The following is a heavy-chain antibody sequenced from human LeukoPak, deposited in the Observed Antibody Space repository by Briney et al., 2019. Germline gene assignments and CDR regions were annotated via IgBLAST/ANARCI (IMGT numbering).Heavy chain of an antibody. D-gene: IGHD6-13*01. CDR2: IDPNSGGT. J-gene: IGHJ5*02. V-gene: IGHV1-2*02. CDR3: VLAAAGLNWFDP. CDR1: GYTFTSYY. Sequence: ASVKVSCKASGYTFTSYYMHWVRQAPGQGLEWMGWIDPNSGGTNYAQKFQGRVTMTRDTSISTAYMELSRLRSDDTAVYYCVLAAAGLNWFDPWGQGTLVTVSS.